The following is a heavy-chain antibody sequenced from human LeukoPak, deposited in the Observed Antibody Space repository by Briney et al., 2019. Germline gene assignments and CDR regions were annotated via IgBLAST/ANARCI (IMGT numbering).Heavy chain of an antibody. D-gene: IGHD6-19*01. J-gene: IGHJ4*02. Sequence: SETLSLTCTVSGGXISSSSYYWGWIRQPPGKGLQWAGRIYYSGSTYYNSSLKSRVTISVDTSKNQFSLGLSSLTAADTAVYYCARVLGYSSGWYYYFDYWGQGTLVTVSS. CDR3: ARVLGYSSGWYYYFDY. CDR2: IYYSGST. V-gene: IGHV4-39*01. CDR1: GGXISSSSYY.